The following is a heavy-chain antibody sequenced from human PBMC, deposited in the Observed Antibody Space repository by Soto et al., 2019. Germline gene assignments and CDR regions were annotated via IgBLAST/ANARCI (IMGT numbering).Heavy chain of an antibody. CDR1: GFIFSNAW. CDR2: VKSKTAGGTT. D-gene: IGHD3-22*01. V-gene: IGHV3-15*07. Sequence: GGSLRLSCTASGFIFSNAWISWVRQAPGKGLEWVGRVKSKTAGGTTDFAAPVKGRFAISRDDSKNIVYMQMNSLRTEDTAVYYCSTGSYINMIAVRLDYWGLGTRVTVSS. J-gene: IGHJ4*01. CDR3: STGSYINMIAVRLDY.